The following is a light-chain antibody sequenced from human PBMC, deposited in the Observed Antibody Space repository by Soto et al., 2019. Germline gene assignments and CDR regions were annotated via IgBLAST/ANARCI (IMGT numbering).Light chain of an antibody. J-gene: IGLJ2*01. CDR3: SSYTSDNTVV. CDR1: SSNIGSNYD. Sequence: QSVLTQPPSVSGAPGQTVTISCAGTSSNIGSNYDVHWYQHLPGTAPKLLIFGYTNRPSGVPDRFSGSKSGTSASLAITGLQSEDEAAYYCSSYTSDNTVVFGGGTKVTVL. V-gene: IGLV1-40*01. CDR2: GYT.